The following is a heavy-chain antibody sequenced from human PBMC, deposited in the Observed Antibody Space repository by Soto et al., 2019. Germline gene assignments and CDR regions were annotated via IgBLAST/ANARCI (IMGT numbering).Heavy chain of an antibody. CDR2: VSIDGSNK. V-gene: IGHV3-30-3*01. CDR1: GFTFSTHA. J-gene: IGHJ5*02. Sequence: QVQLVESGGGVVQPGRSLRLSCAASGFTFSTHAMHWVRQAPGKGLECVAIVSIDGSNKYYADSVKGRFTISRDNSKNTLYLEMGGLTPADTAVYYCAIDQTGITTTGGGRIDPGGQSTLVTVSS. D-gene: IGHD1-20*01. CDR3: AIDQTGITTTGGGRIDP.